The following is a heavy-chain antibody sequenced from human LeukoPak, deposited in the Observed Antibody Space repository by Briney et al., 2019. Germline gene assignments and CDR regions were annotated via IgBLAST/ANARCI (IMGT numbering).Heavy chain of an antibody. J-gene: IGHJ4*02. CDR2: ISSSSSYI. Sequence: GGSLRLSCAASGFTFSSYSMNWVRQAPGKGLEWVSSISSSSSYIYYADSVKGRFTISRDNAKNSLYLQMNSLRAEDTAVYHCARGSRGYFDYWGQGTLVTVSS. V-gene: IGHV3-21*01. D-gene: IGHD2-2*01. CDR1: GFTFSSYS. CDR3: ARGSRGYFDY.